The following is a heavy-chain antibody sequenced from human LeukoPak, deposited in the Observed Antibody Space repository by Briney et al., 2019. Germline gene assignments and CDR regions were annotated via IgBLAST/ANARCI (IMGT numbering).Heavy chain of an antibody. V-gene: IGHV1-8*03. Sequence: ASVKVSCKASGGTFSSYAITWVRQATGQGLEWMGWMNPNSGNTGYAQKFQGRVTITRNTSISTAYMELSSLRSEDTAVYYCASEGSITPFDYWGQGTLVTVSS. CDR1: GGTFSSYA. D-gene: IGHD3-10*01. CDR3: ASEGSITPFDY. CDR2: MNPNSGNT. J-gene: IGHJ4*02.